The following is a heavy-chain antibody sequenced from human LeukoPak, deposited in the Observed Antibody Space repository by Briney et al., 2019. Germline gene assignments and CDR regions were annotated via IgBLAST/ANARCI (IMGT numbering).Heavy chain of an antibody. CDR1: GGSFSGYY. CDR3: ARGSTVAGTIGWFDP. Sequence: SKTLSLTCAVYGGSFSGYYWSWVRQLPGKGLEWIGEINHSGSTNYHPSLKSRVTISVDTSKNQCSLKLSSVTAADTAVYYCARGSTVAGTIGWFDPWGQETLVTVSS. V-gene: IGHV4-34*01. D-gene: IGHD6-19*01. CDR2: INHSGST. J-gene: IGHJ5*02.